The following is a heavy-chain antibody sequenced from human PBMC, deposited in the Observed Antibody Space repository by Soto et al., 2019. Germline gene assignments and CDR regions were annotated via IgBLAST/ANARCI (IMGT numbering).Heavy chain of an antibody. D-gene: IGHD2-2*01. V-gene: IGHV4-39*01. J-gene: IGHJ4*02. Sequence: SETLSLTCTVSGGSISSSSYYWGWIRQPPGKGLEWIGSIYYSGSTYYNPSLKSRVTISVDTSKNQFSLKLSSVTAADTAVYYCARLAVVPAAIGNWGQGTLVTVSS. CDR2: IYYSGST. CDR3: ARLAVVPAAIGN. CDR1: GGSISSSSYY.